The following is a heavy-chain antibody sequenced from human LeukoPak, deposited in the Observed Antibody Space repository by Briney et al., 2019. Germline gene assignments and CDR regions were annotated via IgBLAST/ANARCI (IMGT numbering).Heavy chain of an antibody. D-gene: IGHD2-2*01. J-gene: IGHJ4*02. Sequence: SETLSLTCTVSGGSISSYYWSWIRQPAGKGLEWIGRIYTSGSTNYNPSLKSRDTMSVDTSKNQFSLKLSSVTAADTAVYYCARDAGYCSSTSCYKVFDYWGQGTLVTVSS. CDR3: ARDAGYCSSTSCYKVFDY. V-gene: IGHV4-4*07. CDR2: IYTSGST. CDR1: GGSISSYY.